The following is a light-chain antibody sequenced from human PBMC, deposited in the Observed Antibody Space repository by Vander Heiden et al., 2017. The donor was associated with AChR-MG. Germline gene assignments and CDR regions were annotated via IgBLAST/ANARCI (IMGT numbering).Light chain of an antibody. CDR1: QRISSY. CDR2: AAS. CDR3: QQSYSTPRT. J-gene: IGKJ1*01. Sequence: DIQMTQSPSSLSASVGDRVTITCRASQRISSYLNWDKKKPGKAAKLLIYAASSVQSGVPSRFSGSGSGTDFTLTISSLQPEDFATYYCQQSYSTPRTFGQGTKVEIK. V-gene: IGKV1-39*01.